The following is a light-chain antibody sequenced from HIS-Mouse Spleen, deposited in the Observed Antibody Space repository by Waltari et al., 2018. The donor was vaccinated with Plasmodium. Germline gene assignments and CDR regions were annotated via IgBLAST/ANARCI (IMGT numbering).Light chain of an antibody. CDR3: QQYNNWSFT. Sequence: EIVMTQSPATLSVSPGERATLSCTASQSVSSNLAWYQQKPGQAPRLLIYGASTRATGIPDRFSGSGSGTEFTLTISSLQSEDVAVYYCQQYNNWSFTFGPGTKVDIK. V-gene: IGKV3-15*01. CDR1: QSVSSN. CDR2: GAS. J-gene: IGKJ3*01.